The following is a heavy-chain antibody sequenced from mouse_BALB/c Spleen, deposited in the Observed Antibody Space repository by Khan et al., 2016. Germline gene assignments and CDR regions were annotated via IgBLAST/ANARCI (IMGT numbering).Heavy chain of an antibody. V-gene: IGHV2-9*02. CDR3: ARDDYDGLYYYAMDY. Sequence: QVQLKESGPGLVAPSQSLSITCTVSGFSLTSYGVHWVRQPPGKGLEWLGVIWAGGSTNYNSALMSRLSISKDNSKSQVFLKMNSLQTDDTAMYYCARDDYDGLYYYAMDYWGQGTSVTVSS. J-gene: IGHJ4*01. D-gene: IGHD2-4*01. CDR1: GFSLTSYG. CDR2: IWAGGST.